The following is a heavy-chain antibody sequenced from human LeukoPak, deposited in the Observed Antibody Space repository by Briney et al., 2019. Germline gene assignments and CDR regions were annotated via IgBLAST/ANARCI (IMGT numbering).Heavy chain of an antibody. CDR2: IYPDSSDT. D-gene: IGHD3-9*01. J-gene: IGHJ4*02. V-gene: IGHV5-51*01. CDR3: ARLNDWADY. Sequence: GESLKISCKASGYSVVNFWIAWVRHMPGKGLEWVGIIYPDSSDTRYSPSFQGHVTISADTSISTAHLQWSSLRASDNGIYYCARLNDWADYWGQGTLVTVSS. CDR1: GYSVVNFW.